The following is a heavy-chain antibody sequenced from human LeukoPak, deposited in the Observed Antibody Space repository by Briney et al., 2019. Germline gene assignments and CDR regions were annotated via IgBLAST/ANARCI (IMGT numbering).Heavy chain of an antibody. CDR2: IYYTGST. D-gene: IGHD2-21*01. J-gene: IGHJ4*02. V-gene: IGHV4-39*01. Sequence: SETLSLTCTVSGGSISSSSWYWDWIRQPPGKGLECIGTIYYTGSTYYNPSLKSRVTISVDTSKDQFSLKLSSVTAADTAVYYCARLYCGGECYSGYFDYWGQGTLVTVSS. CDR1: GGSISSSSWY. CDR3: ARLYCGGECYSGYFDY.